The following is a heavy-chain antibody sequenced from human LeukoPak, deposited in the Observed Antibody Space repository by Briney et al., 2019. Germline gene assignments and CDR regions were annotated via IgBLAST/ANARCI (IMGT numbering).Heavy chain of an antibody. J-gene: IGHJ4*02. V-gene: IGHV3-66*01. CDR1: GFTVSSNY. CDR3: ARDWALPATGYYFDY. CDR2: IYSGGST. D-gene: IGHD2-2*01. Sequence: PGGSLRLSCAASGFTVSSNYMSWVRQAPGKGLEWVSLIYSGGSTYYADSVKGRFTISRDNSKNTLYLQMNSLRAEDTAVYYCARDWALPATGYYFDYWGQGTRVTVSS.